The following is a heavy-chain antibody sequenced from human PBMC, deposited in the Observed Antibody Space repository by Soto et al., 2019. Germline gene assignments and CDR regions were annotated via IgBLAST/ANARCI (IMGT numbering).Heavy chain of an antibody. V-gene: IGHV4-31*11. Sequence: QVQLRESGPGLVRPSQTLSLTCAVSGGSLSSGNFYWNWIRQHPGKGLEWIGYIYYSGSTYYNPSLNSRVTISVDTSINQFSLKLGSVTAADTAVYYCAREVPAAMGGVPYYYMDVWGKGTTVTVSS. J-gene: IGHJ6*03. CDR3: AREVPAAMGGVPYYYMDV. CDR1: GGSLSSGNFY. D-gene: IGHD2-2*01. CDR2: IYYSGST.